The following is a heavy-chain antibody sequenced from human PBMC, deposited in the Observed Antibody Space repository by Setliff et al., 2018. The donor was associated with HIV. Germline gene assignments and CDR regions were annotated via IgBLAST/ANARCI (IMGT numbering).Heavy chain of an antibody. CDR2: ISGSGSTI. CDR1: GFTFSPYA. J-gene: IGHJ6*02. V-gene: IGHV3-48*03. D-gene: IGHD4-4*01. Sequence: LSCATSGFTFSPYAMSWVRQAPGKGLEWVSAISGSGSTIYYADSVKGRFTISRDNAKNSLYLQMNSLRAEDTAVYYCARDDSNYRQHGMDVWGQGTTVTVSS. CDR3: ARDDSNYRQHGMDV.